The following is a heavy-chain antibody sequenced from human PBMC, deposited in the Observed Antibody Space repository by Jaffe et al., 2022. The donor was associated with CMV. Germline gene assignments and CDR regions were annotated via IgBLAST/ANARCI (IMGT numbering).Heavy chain of an antibody. Sequence: EVQLVESGGGLVQPGGSLRLSCAASGFTFSSYWMSWVRQAPGKGLEWVANIKQDGSEKYYVDSVKGRFTISRDNAKNSLYLQMNSLRAEDTAVYYCARDGSYDYVWGSYRFFDYWGQGTLVTVSS. V-gene: IGHV3-7*03. CDR3: ARDGSYDYVWGSYRFFDY. CDR1: GFTFSSYW. J-gene: IGHJ4*02. D-gene: IGHD3-16*02. CDR2: IKQDGSEK.